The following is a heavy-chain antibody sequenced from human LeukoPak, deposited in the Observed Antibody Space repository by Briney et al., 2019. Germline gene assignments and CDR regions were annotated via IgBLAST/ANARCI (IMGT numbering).Heavy chain of an antibody. D-gene: IGHD3-16*01. V-gene: IGHV3-53*01. Sequence: GSLRLSCAASGFTVTSNYMNWVRQAPGKGLEWVSVIHSGGSTYYADSVKGRFTISRDNSKNMLYMQMNSLRAEDTAVYYCAKGLTWRGSFDFWGQGTLVTVSS. J-gene: IGHJ4*02. CDR1: GFTVTSNY. CDR2: IHSGGST. CDR3: AKGLTWRGSFDF.